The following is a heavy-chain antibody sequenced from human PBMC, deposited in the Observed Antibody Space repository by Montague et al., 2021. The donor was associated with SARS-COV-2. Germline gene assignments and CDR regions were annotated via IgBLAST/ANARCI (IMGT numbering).Heavy chain of an antibody. J-gene: IGHJ4*02. Sequence: SETLSLTCSVSGHSIWSSDWWTWVRQPPGKGLEWIGEIYHSGSTTYNPSLKSRVTISVDKSKNQFSLTLTSLTAADTAVYYCARAQKTISGMLIPPYYFDCWGQGTLVTVSS. CDR3: ARAQKTISGMLIPPYYFDC. V-gene: IGHV4-4*02. CDR1: GHSIWSSDW. CDR2: IYHSGST. D-gene: IGHD3-3*01.